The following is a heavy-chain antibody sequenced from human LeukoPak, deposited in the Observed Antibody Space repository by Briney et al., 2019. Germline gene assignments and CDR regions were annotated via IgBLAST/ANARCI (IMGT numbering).Heavy chain of an antibody. CDR3: ARVGIDSGSFADFDY. V-gene: IGHV4-38-2*02. D-gene: IGHD1-26*01. Sequence: SETLSLTCTVSGYSISSDYYWGWIRQPPGKGLEWIGSIYHSGSTYYNPSLKSRVTISVDTSKDQFSLRLSSVTAADTAVYFCARVGIDSGSFADFDYWGQGTLVTVSS. J-gene: IGHJ4*02. CDR2: IYHSGST. CDR1: GYSISSDYY.